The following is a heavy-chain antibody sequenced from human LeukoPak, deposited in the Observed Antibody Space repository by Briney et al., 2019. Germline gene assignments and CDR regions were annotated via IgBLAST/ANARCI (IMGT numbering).Heavy chain of an antibody. V-gene: IGHV1-18*01. CDR2: ISAYNGNT. CDR3: ARAGNYETWWDIAVVVAAYFDY. J-gene: IGHJ4*02. CDR1: GYTFTSYG. D-gene: IGHD2-15*01. Sequence: ASVKVSCKASGYTFTSYGISWVRQAPGQGLEWMGWISAYNGNTNYAQKLQGRVTMTTDTSTSTAYMELRSLRSDDTAVHYCARAGNYETWWDIAVVVAAYFDYWGQGTLVTVSS.